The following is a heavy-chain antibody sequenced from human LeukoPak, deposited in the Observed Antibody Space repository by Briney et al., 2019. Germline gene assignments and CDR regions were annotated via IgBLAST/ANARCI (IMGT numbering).Heavy chain of an antibody. D-gene: IGHD6-13*01. V-gene: IGHV4-39*01. Sequence: SETLSLTCTVSGGSISSSSDYWGWIRQPPGKGLEWIGSIYYSGSTYYNPSLKSRVTISVDTSKNQFSLKLSSVTAADTAVYYCARHSAIAGAGPFDYWGQGTLVTVSS. CDR2: IYYSGST. CDR1: GGSISSSSDY. CDR3: ARHSAIAGAGPFDY. J-gene: IGHJ4*02.